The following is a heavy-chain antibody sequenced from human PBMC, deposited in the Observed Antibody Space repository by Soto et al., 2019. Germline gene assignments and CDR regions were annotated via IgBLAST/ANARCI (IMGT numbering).Heavy chain of an antibody. D-gene: IGHD6-13*01. CDR2: IYYGGST. CDR3: ARTDSSSWDRWFDP. V-gene: IGHV4-59*01. CDR1: GGSISNYY. Sequence: SETLSLTCTVSGGSISNYYWSWIRQPPGKGLEWIGYIYYGGSTNYNPSPKSRVTISVDTSKNQFSLKLTSVTAADTAVYYCARTDSSSWDRWFDPWGQGTLVTVS. J-gene: IGHJ5*02.